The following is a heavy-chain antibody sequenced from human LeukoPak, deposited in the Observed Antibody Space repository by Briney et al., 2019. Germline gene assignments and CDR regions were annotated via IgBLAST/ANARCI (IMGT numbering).Heavy chain of an antibody. CDR1: GDSISSSSYY. CDR3: ARRGRSGYLYYFDY. J-gene: IGHJ4*02. D-gene: IGHD3-22*01. CDR2: INYSGST. Sequence: SETLSLTCTVSGDSISSSSYYWDWIRQPPGKGLEWIGSINYSGSTYYNPSLKSRVTISVDTSKNQFSLKLSSVTAADTAVYYCARRGRSGYLYYFDYWGQGTLVTVSS. V-gene: IGHV4-39*01.